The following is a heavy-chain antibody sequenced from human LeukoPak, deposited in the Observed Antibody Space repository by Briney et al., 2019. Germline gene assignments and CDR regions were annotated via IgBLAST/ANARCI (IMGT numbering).Heavy chain of an antibody. J-gene: IGHJ6*03. Sequence: SVKVSCKASGGTFSSYAISWVRQAPGQGLEWMGGIIPTFGTANYAQKFQGRVTITADESTSTAYMELSSLRSEDTAVYYCARDRGRDGYIEVYYYYYMDVWGKGTTVTVSS. CDR1: GGTFSSYA. CDR2: IIPTFGTA. D-gene: IGHD5-24*01. CDR3: ARDRGRDGYIEVYYYYYMDV. V-gene: IGHV1-69*13.